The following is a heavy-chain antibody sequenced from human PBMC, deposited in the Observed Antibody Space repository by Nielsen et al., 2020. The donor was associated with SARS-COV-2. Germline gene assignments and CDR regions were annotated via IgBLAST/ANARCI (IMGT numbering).Heavy chain of an antibody. V-gene: IGHV3-23*01. CDR1: GFTFSSYA. D-gene: IGHD4-23*01. Sequence: GESLKISCAASGFTFSSYAMSWVRQAPGKGLEWVSAISGSGGSTYYADSVKGRFTISRDNSKNTLYLQMNSLRSEDTAVYYCARVDGGNSRYYYYGMDVWGQGTTVTVSS. J-gene: IGHJ6*02. CDR2: ISGSGGST. CDR3: ARVDGGNSRYYYYGMDV.